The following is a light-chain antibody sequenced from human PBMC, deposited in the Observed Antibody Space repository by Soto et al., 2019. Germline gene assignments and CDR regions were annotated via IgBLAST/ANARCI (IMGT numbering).Light chain of an antibody. V-gene: IGLV2-14*01. J-gene: IGLJ1*01. CDR3: SSYTSSSTLEV. Sequence: QSALTQPASVSGSPEQSITISCTGTSSDFGGYNYVSWYQQHPGKAPKLMIYDVSNRPSGVSNRFSGSKSGNTASLTISGLQAEDEADYYCSSYTSSSTLEVFGTGTKVTVL. CDR1: SSDFGGYNY. CDR2: DVS.